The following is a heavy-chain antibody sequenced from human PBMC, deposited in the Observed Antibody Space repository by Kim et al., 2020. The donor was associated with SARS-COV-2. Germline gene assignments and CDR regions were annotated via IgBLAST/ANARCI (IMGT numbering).Heavy chain of an antibody. J-gene: IGHJ4*02. Sequence: SETLSLTCAVYGGSFSGYYWSWIRQRPPTGLEWIGEINHSGSTNSNPTPKSRVTITVDTSTNQFPLKLSSGTAADTDAYYCASAGHRVGRAAGTFDYWGQGTLVTVSS. CDR3: ASAGHRVGRAAGTFDY. CDR1: GGSFSGYY. V-gene: IGHV4-34*01. CDR2: INHSGST. D-gene: IGHD6-13*01.